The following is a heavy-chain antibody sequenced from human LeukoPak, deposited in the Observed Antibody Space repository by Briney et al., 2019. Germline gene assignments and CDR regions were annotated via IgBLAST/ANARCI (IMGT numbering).Heavy chain of an antibody. V-gene: IGHV4-59*08. CDR1: GGSISSYY. Sequence: SETLSLTCTVSGGSISSYYWNWIRQPPGKGLEWIGYIYYSGSTNYNPSLKSRVTISVDTSKNQFSLKLSSVTAADTAVYYCASFSDYGGNFFDYWGQGTLVTVSS. J-gene: IGHJ4*02. CDR2: IYYSGST. CDR3: ASFSDYGGNFFDY. D-gene: IGHD4-23*01.